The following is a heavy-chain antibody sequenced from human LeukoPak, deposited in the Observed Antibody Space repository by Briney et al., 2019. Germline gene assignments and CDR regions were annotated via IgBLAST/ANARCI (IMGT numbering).Heavy chain of an antibody. CDR2: IYSSGYT. CDR3: ARDSLDGYTRGSWFDP. CDR1: GGSISNYY. V-gene: IGHV4-4*07. J-gene: IGHJ5*02. D-gene: IGHD5-24*01. Sequence: SETLSLTCTVSGGSISNYYWSWIRQPAGKGLEWIGRIYSSGYTNNNLSLRSRVTMSVDTSKNQFSLKLGSVTAADTAVYYCARDSLDGYTRGSWFDPWGQGTLVTVSS.